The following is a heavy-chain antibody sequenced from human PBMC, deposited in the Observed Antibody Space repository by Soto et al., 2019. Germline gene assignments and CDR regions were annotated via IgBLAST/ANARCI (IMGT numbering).Heavy chain of an antibody. CDR1: GGSLSSSSYY. Sequence: PSATQSLTCPVSGGSLSSSSYYWGWMRKPPGKGLEWIGSIYYSGSTYYNPSLKSRVTISVDTSKNQFSLKLSSVTAADTAVYYCSRMEWLRQKANWVDPWGQGTLVTVSS. CDR3: SRMEWLRQKANWVDP. V-gene: IGHV4-39*01. D-gene: IGHD3-3*01. J-gene: IGHJ5*02. CDR2: IYYSGST.